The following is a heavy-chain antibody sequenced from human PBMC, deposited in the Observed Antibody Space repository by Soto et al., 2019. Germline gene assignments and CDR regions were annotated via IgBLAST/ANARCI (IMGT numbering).Heavy chain of an antibody. Sequence: EVQLVESGGGLVQPGGSLRLSCAASGFTFNSYWLHWVRQAPGKGLVWVSRINRDGSITDYADSVKGRFTISRDNAKNTLFVQVNSVRAEDTAVYYGTRESGGSNSWYGGDAFDMWGQGTMVTVS. J-gene: IGHJ3*02. D-gene: IGHD6-13*01. V-gene: IGHV3-74*01. CDR1: GFTFNSYW. CDR3: TRESGGSNSWYGGDAFDM. CDR2: INRDGSIT.